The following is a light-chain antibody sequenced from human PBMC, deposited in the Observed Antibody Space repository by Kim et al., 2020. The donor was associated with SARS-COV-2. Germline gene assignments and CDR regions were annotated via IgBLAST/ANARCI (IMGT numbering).Light chain of an antibody. J-gene: IGKJ1*01. CDR3: LQVNTFPRT. CDR2: AAS. CDR1: QGISSW. V-gene: IGKV1-12*01. Sequence: DIQMTQSPSSVSASVGDRVTITCRASQGISSWLAWYQQKPGKAPQLLISAASSLQSGVPSRFSGRGSATDFTLTISSLQPEDFATYYCLQVNTFPRTFGQGTKVDIK.